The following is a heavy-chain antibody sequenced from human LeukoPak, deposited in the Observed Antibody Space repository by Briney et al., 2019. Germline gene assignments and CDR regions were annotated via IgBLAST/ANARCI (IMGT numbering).Heavy chain of an antibody. Sequence: SETLSLTCTVSGGSISSYYWSWIRQPPGKGLEWIGYIYYSGSTSYNPSLKSRVTISVDTSKNQFSLKLSSVTAADTVVYYCARHMQWLAYFDYWGQGTLVTVSS. CDR2: IYYSGST. V-gene: IGHV4-59*08. J-gene: IGHJ4*02. CDR3: ARHMQWLAYFDY. CDR1: GGSISSYY. D-gene: IGHD6-19*01.